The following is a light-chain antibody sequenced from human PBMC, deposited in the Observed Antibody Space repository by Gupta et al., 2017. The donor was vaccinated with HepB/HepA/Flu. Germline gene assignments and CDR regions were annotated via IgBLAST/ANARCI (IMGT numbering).Light chain of an antibody. J-gene: IGLJ2*01. Sequence: QSVLTQPPSASGTPGQRVTISCSGSSSNIGSNTVHWYQQVPGTAPKLLIYKNNQRPSGVPDRFSGSRSGTSASLAISGLHSEDEADYYCATWDDSLTGPVFGGGTKLTVL. V-gene: IGLV1-44*01. CDR1: SSNIGSNT. CDR2: KNN. CDR3: ATWDDSLTGPV.